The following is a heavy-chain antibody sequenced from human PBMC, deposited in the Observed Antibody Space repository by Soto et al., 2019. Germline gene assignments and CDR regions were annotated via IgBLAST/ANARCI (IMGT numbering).Heavy chain of an antibody. Sequence: QVQLVQSGAELKKPGSSVKVSCKASGGTFSSYTISWVLQAPAQGLEWMGRIIPMLGIANYAQKFQGRVTITADKSTSTAYMELRSLRSEDTAVYYCARDRRYCSSTSCHDAFDIWGQGTMVTVSS. J-gene: IGHJ3*02. V-gene: IGHV1-69*08. CDR2: IIPMLGIA. D-gene: IGHD2-2*01. CDR1: GGTFSSYT. CDR3: ARDRRYCSSTSCHDAFDI.